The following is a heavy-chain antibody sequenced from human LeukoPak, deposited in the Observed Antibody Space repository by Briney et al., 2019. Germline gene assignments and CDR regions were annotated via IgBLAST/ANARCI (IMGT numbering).Heavy chain of an antibody. CDR2: IYYSGST. D-gene: IGHD6-6*01. J-gene: IGHJ4*02. Sequence: SETLSLTCTVSDGSITNYYWSWIRQPPGKGLEWIGYIYYSGSTDYNSSLKSRVTISVDMSKNQFSLNLSSVTAADTAVYYCARASSDYYFDYWGQGTLVTVSS. V-gene: IGHV4-59*12. CDR1: DGSITNYY. CDR3: ARASSDYYFDY.